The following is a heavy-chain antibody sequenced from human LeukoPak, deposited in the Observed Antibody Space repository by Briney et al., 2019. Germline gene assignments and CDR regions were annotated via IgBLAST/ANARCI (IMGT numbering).Heavy chain of an antibody. J-gene: IGHJ4*02. CDR2: FDPEDGET. Sequence: ASVNVSCTVSGYTLTELSMHWVRQAPGKGLEWMGGFDPEDGETIYAQKFQGRVTMTEDTSTDTAYMELSSLRSEDTAVYYCATLGVTTNYFDYWGQGTLVTVSS. D-gene: IGHD1-26*01. CDR1: GYTLTELS. V-gene: IGHV1-24*01. CDR3: ATLGVTTNYFDY.